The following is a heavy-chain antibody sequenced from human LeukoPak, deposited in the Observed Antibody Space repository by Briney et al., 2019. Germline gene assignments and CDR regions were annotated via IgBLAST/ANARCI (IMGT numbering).Heavy chain of an antibody. J-gene: IGHJ4*02. CDR3: TTELDIRPNHY. Sequence: GGSLRLSCAASGFTFSSYAMNWVRQAPGKGLEWVSAISGSGGSTYYADSVKGRFTISRDNSKNTLYLQMNSLKSEDTAVYYCTTELDIRPNHYWGQGTLVTVSS. V-gene: IGHV3-23*01. CDR1: GFTFSSYA. D-gene: IGHD3-22*01. CDR2: ISGSGGST.